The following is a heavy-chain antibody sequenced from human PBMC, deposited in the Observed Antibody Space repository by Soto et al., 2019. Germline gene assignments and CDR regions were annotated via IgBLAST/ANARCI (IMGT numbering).Heavy chain of an antibody. CDR1: GFTFSNYA. Sequence: GGSLRLSCVDAGFTFSNYAMSWVRQAPGKGLEWVSAISGSGGSTYYADSVKGRFTISRDNSKSTLFLQMSSLRAEDTAVYYCANSHTYYDTLTVSHYYHGMDVWGQGTTVTVSS. D-gene: IGHD3-9*01. V-gene: IGHV3-23*01. CDR3: ANSHTYYDTLTVSHYYHGMDV. CDR2: ISGSGGST. J-gene: IGHJ6*02.